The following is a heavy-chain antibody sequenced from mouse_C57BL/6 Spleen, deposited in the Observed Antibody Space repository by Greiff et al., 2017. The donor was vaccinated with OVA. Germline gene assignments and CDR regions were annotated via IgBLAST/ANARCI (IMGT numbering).Heavy chain of an antibody. D-gene: IGHD2-1*01. CDR3: ARVGFYYGNYDWYFDV. Sequence: EVQLQESGPGLVKPSQSLSLTCSVTGYSITSGYYWNWIRQFPGNKLEWMGYISYDGSNNYNPSLKNRISITRDTSKNQFFLKLNSVTTEDTATYYCARVGFYYGNYDWYFDVWGTGTTVTVSS. J-gene: IGHJ1*03. CDR1: GYSITSGYY. CDR2: ISYDGSN. V-gene: IGHV3-6*01.